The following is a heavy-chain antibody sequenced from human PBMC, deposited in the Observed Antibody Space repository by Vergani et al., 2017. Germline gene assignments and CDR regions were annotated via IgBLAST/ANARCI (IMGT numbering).Heavy chain of an antibody. CDR3: ASIARSPTRRNPPPDY. D-gene: IGHD3-16*02. CDR2: VKHGGST. CDR1: GGSFSDYY. Sequence: QVQLQEWGAGLLKTSETLSLTCGVSGGSFSDYYWSWIRQAPGMGLEWIGEVKHGGSTNYNPSSKSRVSITVDTSKNQLSLQLTSVTAADSALYFCASIARSPTRRNPPPDYWGQGILVTVSS. J-gene: IGHJ4*02. V-gene: IGHV4-34*01.